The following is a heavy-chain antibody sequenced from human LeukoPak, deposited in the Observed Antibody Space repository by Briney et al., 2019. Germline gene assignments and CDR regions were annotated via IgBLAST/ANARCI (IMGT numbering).Heavy chain of an antibody. D-gene: IGHD3-10*01. J-gene: IGHJ4*02. V-gene: IGHV3-21*01. CDR3: ARGYLSYGSGSYKIDY. Sequence: GGSLRLSCAASGFTFSTYTMNWVRQAPGKGLEWVSSIGAGGTPIYYADSVKGRFTISRDNAKNSLYLQMNSLRAEDTAVYYCARGYLSYGSGSYKIDYWGQGTLVTVSS. CDR1: GFTFSTYT. CDR2: IGAGGTPI.